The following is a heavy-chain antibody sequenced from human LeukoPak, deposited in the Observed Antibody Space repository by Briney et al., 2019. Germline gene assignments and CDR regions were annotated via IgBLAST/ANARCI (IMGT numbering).Heavy chain of an antibody. CDR3: AKDYYDSPNPHFDL. CDR1: GFTFDDYA. Sequence: GGSLRLSCAASGFTFDDYAMHWVRQAPGKGLEWVSGISWNSGSIGYADSVKGRFTISRDNAKNSLYLQMNSLRAEDTALYYCAKDYYDSPNPHFDLWGRGTLVTVSS. J-gene: IGHJ2*01. CDR2: ISWNSGSI. D-gene: IGHD3-22*01. V-gene: IGHV3-9*01.